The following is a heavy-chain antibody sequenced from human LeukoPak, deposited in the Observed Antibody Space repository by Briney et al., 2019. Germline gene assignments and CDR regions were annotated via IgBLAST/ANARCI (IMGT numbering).Heavy chain of an antibody. Sequence: SETLPLTCVVSGASVSSSHWNWLRHLPGKGLEWIGCLSYTGKTDYNPSLTSRVTISLDTSKNQVSLKLRSVTAADTAVYYCSEGYFEPFDHWGQGTLVTVSS. CDR3: SEGYFEPFDH. CDR1: GASVSSSH. CDR2: LSYTGKT. J-gene: IGHJ4*02. D-gene: IGHD2/OR15-2a*01. V-gene: IGHV4-59*02.